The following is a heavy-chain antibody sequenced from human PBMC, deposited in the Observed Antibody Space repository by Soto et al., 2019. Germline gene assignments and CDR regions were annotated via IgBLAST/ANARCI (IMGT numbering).Heavy chain of an antibody. Sequence: QVQLVQSGAEVREPGASVKVSCKTSGYTFSRYGITWVRQAPGQGLEWMGWSNGNTGHTIYAMNLEDRLTIHTDTSTSTAYMELRSLQSDDTAVYYCARERKWEPLPYWGQGTLVTVSS. CDR2: SNGNTGHT. J-gene: IGHJ4*02. V-gene: IGHV1-18*01. CDR3: ARERKWEPLPY. CDR1: GYTFSRYG. D-gene: IGHD1-26*01.